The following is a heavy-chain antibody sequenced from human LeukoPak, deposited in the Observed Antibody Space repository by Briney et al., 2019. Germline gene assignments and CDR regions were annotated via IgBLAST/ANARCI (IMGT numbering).Heavy chain of an antibody. J-gene: IGHJ6*02. CDR2: IWYDGSNK. V-gene: IGHV3-33*01. Sequence: GRSLRLSCAASGFTFSSYGMHWVRQAPGKGLEWVAVIWYDGSNKYYADSVKSRFIISSDNSKNTLYLQMNSLRAEDTAVYYCARNIGYCSGGSCYLEAYYGMDVWGQGTTVTVSS. CDR3: ARNIGYCSGGSCYLEAYYGMDV. D-gene: IGHD2-15*01. CDR1: GFTFSSYG.